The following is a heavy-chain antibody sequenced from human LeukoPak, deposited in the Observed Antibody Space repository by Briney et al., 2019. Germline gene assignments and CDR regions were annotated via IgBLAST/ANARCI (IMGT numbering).Heavy chain of an antibody. CDR3: ASGILWQTSFDY. CDR1: GFTFSSYA. V-gene: IGHV3-30-3*01. CDR2: ISYDGSNK. J-gene: IGHJ4*02. Sequence: GGSLRLSCAASGFTFSSYAMHWVRQAPGMGLEWVAVISYDGSNKYYADSVKGRFTISRDNSKNTLYLQMNSLRAEDTAVYYCASGILWQTSFDYWGQGTLVTVSS. D-gene: IGHD2-21*01.